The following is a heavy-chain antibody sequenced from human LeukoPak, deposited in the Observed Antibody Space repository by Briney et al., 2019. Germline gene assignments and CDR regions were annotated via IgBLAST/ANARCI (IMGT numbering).Heavy chain of an antibody. Sequence: GGSLRLSCAASGFTVSSHYMTWVRQAPGKGLEWVSLISSGSSPYYADSVKGRFTISRDNSKNTLYLQLNSLRADGTAVYYCARRRSKAYENWGQGTLVTVSS. CDR2: ISSGSSP. CDR1: GFTVSSHY. D-gene: IGHD3-22*01. J-gene: IGHJ4*02. V-gene: IGHV3-53*01. CDR3: ARRRSKAYEN.